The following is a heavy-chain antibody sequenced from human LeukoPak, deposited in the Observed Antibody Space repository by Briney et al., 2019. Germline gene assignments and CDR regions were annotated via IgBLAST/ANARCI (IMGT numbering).Heavy chain of an antibody. CDR3: ARARFSPGFFDY. D-gene: IGHD3-16*01. CDR2: INPSGGST. CDR1: GYTFTSYY. J-gene: IGHJ4*02. Sequence: ASVKVSCKATGYTFTSYYMHWVRQAPGQGLEWMGIINPSGGSTSYAQKFQGRVTMTRDTSTSTVYMELSSLRSEDTAVYYCARARFSPGFFDYWGQGTLVTVSS. V-gene: IGHV1-46*01.